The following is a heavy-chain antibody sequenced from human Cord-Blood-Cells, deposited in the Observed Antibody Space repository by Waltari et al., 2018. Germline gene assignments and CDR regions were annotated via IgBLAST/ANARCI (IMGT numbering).Heavy chain of an antibody. CDR2: INHSGST. CDR3: ATLYYFDY. CDR1: GGSFSGYY. J-gene: IGHJ4*02. V-gene: IGHV4-34*01. Sequence: QVQLQQWGAGLLKPSETLSLTCAVYGGSFSGYYWSWIRQPPGKGLEWIGEINHSGSTNYNPSLKSRVTISVDTSKNQFSLKLSSVTAADTAVYYCATLYYFDYWGQGTLVTVSS.